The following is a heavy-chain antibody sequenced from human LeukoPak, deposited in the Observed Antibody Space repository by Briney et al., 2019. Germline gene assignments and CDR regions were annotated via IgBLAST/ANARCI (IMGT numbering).Heavy chain of an antibody. V-gene: IGHV3-23*01. CDR1: GFTFSDSA. Sequence: PGGSLRLSCAASGFTFSDSAMTWVRRAPGKGLEWVSLINFSGGNTYYADSVKGRFTISRDNSKDTLYLQMNSLRAEDTAIYYCVRDIELSTWGLGTMVTVSS. J-gene: IGHJ3*01. CDR3: VRDIELST. CDR2: INFSGGNT. D-gene: IGHD3-16*02.